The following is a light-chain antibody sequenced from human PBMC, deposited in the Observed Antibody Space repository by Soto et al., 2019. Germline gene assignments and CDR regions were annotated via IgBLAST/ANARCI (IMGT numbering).Light chain of an antibody. CDR1: QFIRSY. V-gene: IGKV1-39*01. CDR2: ASS. J-gene: IGKJ2*01. CDR3: QQTYRTPYT. Sequence: DIQMTQSPSSLSASVGDTVTITCRASQFIRSYLNWYQQKPKKAPRLLIYASSSLHSGVPSRFSGSGAGTDFPLTISSLQHEDFATYYCQQTYRTPYTFGLGTILEI.